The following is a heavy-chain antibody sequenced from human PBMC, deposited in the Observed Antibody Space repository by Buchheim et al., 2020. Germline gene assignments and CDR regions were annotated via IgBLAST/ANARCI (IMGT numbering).Heavy chain of an antibody. CDR1: GFTFSSYA. V-gene: IGHV3-30-3*01. D-gene: IGHD3-3*01. Sequence: QVQLVESGGGVVQPGRSLRLSCAASGFTFSSYAMHWVRQAPGKGLEWVAVISYDGSNKYYEDSVKGRFTISRDNSKTTLYLQMNSLRAEDTAVYYCARSQYDFWSGVLDYWGQGTL. CDR3: ARSQYDFWSGVLDY. CDR2: ISYDGSNK. J-gene: IGHJ4*02.